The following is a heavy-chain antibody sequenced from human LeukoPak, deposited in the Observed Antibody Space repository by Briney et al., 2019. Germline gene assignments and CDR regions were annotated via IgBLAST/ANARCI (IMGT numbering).Heavy chain of an antibody. V-gene: IGHV3-11*01. J-gene: IGHJ4*02. D-gene: IGHD3-22*01. CDR2: ISSGSTTI. CDR3: AKVSTYYYDSSVYFDY. Sequence: PGGSLRLSCAASGFTFTDYYMSWIRQAPGKGLEWVSYISSGSTTIQYADSVKGRFTISRDNAKNTLYLLMNSLRADDTAVYYCAKVSTYYYDSSVYFDYWGQGTLVTVSS. CDR1: GFTFTDYY.